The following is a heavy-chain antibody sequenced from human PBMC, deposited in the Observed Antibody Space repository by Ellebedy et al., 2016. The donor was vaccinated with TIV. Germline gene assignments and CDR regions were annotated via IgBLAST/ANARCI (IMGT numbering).Heavy chain of an antibody. D-gene: IGHD3-16*02. J-gene: IGHJ3*02. CDR2: FDPEDGET. V-gene: IGHV1-24*01. CDR1: GYTFTGYY. Sequence: ASVKVSCKASGYTFTGYYMHWVRQAPGKGLEWMGGFDPEDGETIYAQKFQGRVTMTEDTSTDTAYMELSSLRSEETVVYYCATALIRITFGGVIVRRDDAFDIWGQGTMVTVSS. CDR3: ATALIRITFGGVIVRRDDAFDI.